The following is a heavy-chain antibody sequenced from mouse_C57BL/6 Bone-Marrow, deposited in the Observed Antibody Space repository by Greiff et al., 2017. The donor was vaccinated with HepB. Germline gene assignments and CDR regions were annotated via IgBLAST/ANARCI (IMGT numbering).Heavy chain of an antibody. V-gene: IGHV2-2*01. Sequence: HVKLVESGPGLVQPSQSLSITCTVSGFSLTSYGVHWVRQSPGKGLEWLGVIWSGGSTDYNAAFISRLSISKDNSKSQVFFKMNSLQADDTAIYYCARIPDGYFSYAMDYWGQGTSVTVSS. CDR3: ARIPDGYFSYAMDY. CDR2: IWSGGST. J-gene: IGHJ4*01. D-gene: IGHD2-3*01. CDR1: GFSLTSYG.